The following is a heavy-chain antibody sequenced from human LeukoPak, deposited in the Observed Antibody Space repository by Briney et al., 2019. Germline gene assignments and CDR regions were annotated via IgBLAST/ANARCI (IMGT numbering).Heavy chain of an antibody. CDR1: GGSTSSYY. CDR3: ARGIEYSTSWSYYYYMDV. J-gene: IGHJ6*03. CDR2: IYYSGST. D-gene: IGHD6-6*01. V-gene: IGHV4-59*01. Sequence: PSETLSLTCTVSGGSTSSYYWSWIRQPPGKGLEWIGYIYYSGSTNYNPSLKSRVTISVDTSKNQLSLKLSSVTAADTAVYHCARGIEYSTSWSYYYYMDVWGKGTTVTVSS.